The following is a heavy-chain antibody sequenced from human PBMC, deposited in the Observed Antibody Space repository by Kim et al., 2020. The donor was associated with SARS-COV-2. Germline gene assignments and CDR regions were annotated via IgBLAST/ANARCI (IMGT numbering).Heavy chain of an antibody. D-gene: IGHD3-9*01. J-gene: IGHJ5*02. CDR2: IDYSGTT. CDR3: ARDRSRLAAYYKDNWFDP. V-gene: IGHV4-31*01. Sequence: SETLSLTCTVSGASINNVGYYWSWIRQHPEKGLEWLGYIDYSGTTHYNPSLKSLVSISRDTSKNQFSLEVTSVTAADTAVYYCARDRSRLAAYYKDNWFDPWGPGTLVVVSS. CDR1: GASINNVGYY.